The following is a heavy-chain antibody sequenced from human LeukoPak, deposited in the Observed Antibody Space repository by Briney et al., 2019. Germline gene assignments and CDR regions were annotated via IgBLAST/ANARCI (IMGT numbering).Heavy chain of an antibody. V-gene: IGHV3-11*03. Sequence: GGSLRLSCAASGFTFSDYYMSWIRQAPGKGLEWVSYISSTSTYTDYADSVKGRFTISRDNAKNLLYLQMNSLRAEDTAVYFCVMSDYWGQGILVTVSS. CDR3: VMSDY. CDR1: GFTFSDYY. CDR2: ISSTSTYT. J-gene: IGHJ4*02.